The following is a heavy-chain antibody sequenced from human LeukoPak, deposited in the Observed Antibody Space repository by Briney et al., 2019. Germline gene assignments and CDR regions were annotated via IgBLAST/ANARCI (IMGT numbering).Heavy chain of an antibody. CDR1: GITLSNYG. CDR2: MSDSGGRT. D-gene: IGHD3-22*01. Sequence: PGGSLRLSCAVSGITLSNYGMSWVRQAPGKGLEWVAGMSDSGGRTNYADSVKGRFPISREKPKNTLYWQKNSLRAEDTAVYFCAKRGVVIRVILVGFHKEAYYFDSWGQGALVTVSS. J-gene: IGHJ4*02. CDR3: AKRGVVIRVILVGFHKEAYYFDS. V-gene: IGHV3-23*01.